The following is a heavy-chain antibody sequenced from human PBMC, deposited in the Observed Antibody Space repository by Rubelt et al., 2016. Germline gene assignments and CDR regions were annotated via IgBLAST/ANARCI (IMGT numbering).Heavy chain of an antibody. CDR3: ARLRYSSSFYGMDV. CDR1: GGSISSYY. J-gene: IGHJ6*02. D-gene: IGHD6-6*01. V-gene: IGHV4-59*08. Sequence: QVQLQESGPGLVKPSETLSLTCTVSGGSISSYYWSWIRQPPGKGLEWIGYIYYSGSTNYNPSLKSRVTISVDTSKNQFSLKLSSVTAADTAVYYCARLRYSSSFYGMDVWGQGTTVTVSS. CDR2: IYYSGST.